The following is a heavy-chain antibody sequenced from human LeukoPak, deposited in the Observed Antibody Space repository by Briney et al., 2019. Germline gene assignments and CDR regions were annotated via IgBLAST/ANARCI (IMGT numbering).Heavy chain of an antibody. J-gene: IGHJ4*02. V-gene: IGHV3-53*01. CDR2: IYSGGAT. D-gene: IGHD2-2*01. CDR3: AREYGSGTFD. Sequence: GGSLRLSCAASGLIVSNYFMTWVRQAPGKGLECVSVIYSGGATYYADSVKSRFTISRDNSKNTLYLQMNSLRAEDTAVYFCAREYGSGTFDWGQGTLVTVSS. CDR1: GLIVSNYF.